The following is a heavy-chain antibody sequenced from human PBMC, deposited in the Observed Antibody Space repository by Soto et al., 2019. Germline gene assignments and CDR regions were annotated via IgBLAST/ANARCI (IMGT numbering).Heavy chain of an antibody. Sequence: PGGSLRLSCAASGFNFSSYWMHWVRQVPGKGLVWVSRINEYGSVINYADSVKGRFTIFRDNSKNTLYLEMNSLRAEDAAVYYCTRDIGGRGAYWGQGTLVTVSS. CDR1: GFNFSSYW. D-gene: IGHD3-16*01. V-gene: IGHV3-74*01. CDR3: TRDIGGRGAY. J-gene: IGHJ4*02. CDR2: INEYGSVI.